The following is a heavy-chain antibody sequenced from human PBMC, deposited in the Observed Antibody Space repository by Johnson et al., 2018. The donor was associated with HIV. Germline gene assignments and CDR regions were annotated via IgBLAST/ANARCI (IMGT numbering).Heavy chain of an antibody. CDR1: GFTFSNYG. Sequence: QVQLVESGGGVVQPGGSPRLSCAASGFTFSNYGMHWVSQAPGKGLEWVAFIRYDGSHTYYADSVKGRFTISRDNSKNTLSLQMSSLRAEDTAVYYCAKVADPYCGGDCYSWLFAFDFWGHGTMVTVSS. J-gene: IGHJ3*01. CDR3: AKVADPYCGGDCYSWLFAFDF. CDR2: IRYDGSHT. V-gene: IGHV3-30*02. D-gene: IGHD2-21*02.